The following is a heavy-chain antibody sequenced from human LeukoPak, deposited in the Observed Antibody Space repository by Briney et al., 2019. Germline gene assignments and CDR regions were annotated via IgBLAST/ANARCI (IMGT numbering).Heavy chain of an antibody. CDR1: GYRFTSYW. D-gene: IGHD3-22*01. V-gene: IGHV5-51*01. Sequence: GESLKISCKGSGYRFTSYWIGWVRPMPGKGLEWMGIIYPGDSDTRYSPSFQGQVTISADKSISTAYLQWSSLKASDTAMYYCARHADYVVVVTPPDYWGQGTLVTVSS. J-gene: IGHJ4*02. CDR2: IYPGDSDT. CDR3: ARHADYVVVVTPPDY.